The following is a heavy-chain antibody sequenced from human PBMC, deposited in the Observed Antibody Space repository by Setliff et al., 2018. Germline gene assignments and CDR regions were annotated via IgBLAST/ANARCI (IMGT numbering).Heavy chain of an antibody. V-gene: IGHV4-31*03. CDR2: IYYSGGT. J-gene: IGHJ6*03. CDR1: GGSISSGGYY. Sequence: PSETLSLTCTVSGGSISSGGYYWSWIRQHPGKGLEWIGYIYYSGGTNYNPSLKSRVTISMSTSRKQFSLQLTSVTAADTAIYYCTRGQVLETPTTGSHYMNVWGQGTTVTVSS. CDR3: TRGQVLETPTTGSHYMNV. D-gene: IGHD1-1*01.